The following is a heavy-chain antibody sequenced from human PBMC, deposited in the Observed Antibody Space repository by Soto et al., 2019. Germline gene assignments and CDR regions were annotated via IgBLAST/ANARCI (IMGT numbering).Heavy chain of an antibody. V-gene: IGHV3-30*18. CDR1: GFTFSSYG. CDR3: AKDVEYGGIDY. CDR2: ISYDGSNK. J-gene: IGHJ4*02. D-gene: IGHD4-17*01. Sequence: GGSLRLSCAASGFTFSSYGMHWVRQAPGKGLEWVAVISYDGSNKYYADSAKGRFTISRDNSKNTLYLQMNSLRAEDTAVYYCAKDVEYGGIDYWGQGTLVTVSS.